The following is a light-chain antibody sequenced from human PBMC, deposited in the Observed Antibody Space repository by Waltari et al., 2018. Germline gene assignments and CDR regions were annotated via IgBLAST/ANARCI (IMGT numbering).Light chain of an antibody. CDR1: DSDVGAYDF. Sequence: QSALTQPASVSGSPGQSITISCSGTDSDVGAYDFVSCYQQHPGKAPHLIIYEVSNRPSGMSNRFSASKSGNTASLTISGLQAEDEADYYCSSYTTSSAPGVFGTGTRVTVL. CDR3: SSYTTSSAPGV. CDR2: EVS. J-gene: IGLJ1*01. V-gene: IGLV2-14*01.